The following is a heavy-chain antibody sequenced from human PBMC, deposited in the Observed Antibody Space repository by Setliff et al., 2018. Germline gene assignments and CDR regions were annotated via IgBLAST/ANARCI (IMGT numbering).Heavy chain of an antibody. D-gene: IGHD6-19*01. CDR3: ARDQFSSGWYGAPESYFDR. J-gene: IGHJ4*02. V-gene: IGHV4-59*01. CDR1: GDSMYGYY. CDR2: IYKSGTT. Sequence: SETLSLTCNVSGDSMYGYYWSWIRQPPGKGLEWIGYIYKSGTTKYNPSLGSRISMSVDTSKNQFSLNLTYVTTADTAVYYCARDQFSSGWYGAPESYFDRWGQGVLVTVSS.